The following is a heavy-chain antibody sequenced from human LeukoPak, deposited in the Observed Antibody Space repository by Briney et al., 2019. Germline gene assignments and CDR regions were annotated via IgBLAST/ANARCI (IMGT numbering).Heavy chain of an antibody. CDR1: GGSISSYY. V-gene: IGHV4-59*08. CDR3: ARHVSAVGYFDL. CDR2: IYYSGST. D-gene: IGHD2-8*01. Sequence: SETLSLTCTVSGGSISSYYWSWIRQPPGKGLEWIGYIYYSGSTNYNPSLKSRVTISVDTSKNQFSLKLSSMTAADTAVYYCARHVSAVGYFDLWGRGTLVTVSS. J-gene: IGHJ2*01.